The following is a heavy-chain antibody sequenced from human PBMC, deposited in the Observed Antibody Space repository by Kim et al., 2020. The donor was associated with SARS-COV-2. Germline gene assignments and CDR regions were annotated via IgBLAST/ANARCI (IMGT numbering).Heavy chain of an antibody. Sequence: SETLSLTCAVYGGSFSGYYWSWIRQPPGKGLEWIGEINHSGSTNYNPSLKSRVTISVDTSKNQFSLKLSSVTAADTAVYYCARGRGSSWYRRWFDPWGQG. D-gene: IGHD6-13*01. CDR3: ARGRGSSWYRRWFDP. V-gene: IGHV4-34*01. J-gene: IGHJ5*02. CDR2: INHSGST. CDR1: GGSFSGYY.